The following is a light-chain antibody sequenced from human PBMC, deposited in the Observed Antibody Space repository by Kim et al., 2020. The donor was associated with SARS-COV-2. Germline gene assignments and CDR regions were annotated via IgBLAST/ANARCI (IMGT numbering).Light chain of an antibody. CDR1: SGHSSYA. CDR2: LNSDGSH. J-gene: IGLJ2*01. CDR3: QTWGTGSVV. V-gene: IGLV4-69*01. Sequence: QPVLTQSPCASASLGASVKLTCTLSSGHSSYAIAWHQQQPEKGPRYLMKLNSDGSHSKGDGIPDRFSGSSSGAERYLTISSLQSEDEADYYCQTWGTGSVVFGGGTQLTVL.